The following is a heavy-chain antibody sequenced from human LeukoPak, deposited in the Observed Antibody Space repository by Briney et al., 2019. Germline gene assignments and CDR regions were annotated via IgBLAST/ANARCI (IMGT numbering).Heavy chain of an antibody. CDR3: ARHCCSGPAKRVFDI. V-gene: IGHV4-39*01. CDR1: GGSIISSDYH. CDR2: ISYSGNT. D-gene: IGHD2-15*01. Sequence: SETLSLTCTVSGGSIISSDYHWGWVRQPPGKGLEWIVTISYSGNTDYNPSLRSRVTISVDTSNNQFSLRLGSVTAADTAVYHCARHCCSGPAKRVFDIWGQGTMVTVSS. J-gene: IGHJ3*02.